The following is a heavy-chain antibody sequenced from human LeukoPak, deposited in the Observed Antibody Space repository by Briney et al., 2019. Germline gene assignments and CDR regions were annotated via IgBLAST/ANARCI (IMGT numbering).Heavy chain of an antibody. Sequence: PGGSLRLSCAASGFTFSSYSMNWVRQAPGKGLEWVSSISSSSSYIYYADSVTGRFTISRDNAKNSLYLQMNSLRAEDTAVYYCARGLWFGEFFDAFDIWGQGTMVTVSS. CDR2: ISSSSSYI. CDR3: ARGLWFGEFFDAFDI. J-gene: IGHJ3*02. D-gene: IGHD3-10*01. V-gene: IGHV3-21*01. CDR1: GFTFSSYS.